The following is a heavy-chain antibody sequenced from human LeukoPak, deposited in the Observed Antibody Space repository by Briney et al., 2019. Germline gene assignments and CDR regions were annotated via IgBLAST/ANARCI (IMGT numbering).Heavy chain of an antibody. D-gene: IGHD5-24*01. CDR2: VYPGDSDT. V-gene: IGHV5-51*01. CDR3: ASLVEMATIS. J-gene: IGHJ3*01. Sequence: GESLKISCKASGYTFTNYWIGWVRQMPGKGLEWMGIVYPGDSDTRYSPSFQGQVTISADKSISTAYLQWSSLKASDTAMYYCASLVEMATISWGQGTMVTVSS. CDR1: GYTFTNYW.